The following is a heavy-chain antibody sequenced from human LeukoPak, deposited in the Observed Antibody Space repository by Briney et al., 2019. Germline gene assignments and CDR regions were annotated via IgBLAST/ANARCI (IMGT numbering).Heavy chain of an antibody. CDR3: TRHTPVRLSSGYYFGMDV. CDR2: IYYDGST. CDR1: GGSIRSYY. Sequence: SETLSLTCTVSGGSIRSYYWSWIRQPPGKGLEWLGYIYYDGSTNYNPSLKSRVTMSVDTSKNQFSLKLSSVTAADTAVYFCTRHTPVRLSSGYYFGMDVWGQGTTVTVSS. V-gene: IGHV4-59*08. J-gene: IGHJ6*02.